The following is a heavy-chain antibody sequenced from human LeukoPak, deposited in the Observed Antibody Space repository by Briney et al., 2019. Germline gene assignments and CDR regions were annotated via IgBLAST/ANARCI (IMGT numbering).Heavy chain of an antibody. J-gene: IGHJ3*02. CDR1: GYSISSGYY. CDR3: ARPKMATNDAFDI. CDR2: IYHSGRT. D-gene: IGHD5-24*01. Sequence: SETLSLTCAVSGYSISSGYYWGWIRQPPGKGLEWIGSIYHSGRTYYNPSPKSRVTISVDTSKNQFSLKLSSVTASGTAVYYCARPKMATNDAFDIWGQGTMVTVSS. V-gene: IGHV4-38-2*01.